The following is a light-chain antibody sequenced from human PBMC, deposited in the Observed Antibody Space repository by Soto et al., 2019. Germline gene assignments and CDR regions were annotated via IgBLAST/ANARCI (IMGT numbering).Light chain of an antibody. V-gene: IGKV1-5*01. CDR3: QQYYNLPIT. CDR1: QSISSW. CDR2: ATS. Sequence: DIQMTQSPSTLSASVGDRVIITCRASQSISSWLAWYQQKPGKAPNLLIYATSTLQSGVPSRFSGSGSGTDFTLTISSLQLEDFATYSCQQYYNLPITFGQGTRLEIK. J-gene: IGKJ5*01.